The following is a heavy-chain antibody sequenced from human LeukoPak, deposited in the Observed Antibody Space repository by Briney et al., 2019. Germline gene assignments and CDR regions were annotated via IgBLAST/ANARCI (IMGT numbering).Heavy chain of an antibody. CDR2: INPKSGGT. D-gene: IGHD1-14*01. J-gene: IGHJ4*02. CDR3: ARATAENDY. V-gene: IGHV1-2*02. Sequence: ASVKVSCKDSGYTFTVYYMHWLRQAPGQGLEWMGWINPKSGGTNYLQKFQGRVTMTRDTSISTAYMELSRLRSDDTAVYYCARATAENDYWGQGTLVTVSS. CDR1: GYTFTVYY.